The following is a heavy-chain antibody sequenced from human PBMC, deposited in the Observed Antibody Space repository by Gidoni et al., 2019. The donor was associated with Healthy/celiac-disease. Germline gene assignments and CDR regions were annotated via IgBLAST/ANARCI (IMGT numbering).Heavy chain of an antibody. V-gene: IGHV6-1*01. CDR3: ARAGLISKQKVWFGESFGMDV. Sequence: QVQLQHTGPGLVKPSQTLSLTCAIPGNRVASNSAARTWIRQSPSRGLEWLGRTYYRSKWYNDYAVSVKSRLTIHPDTSKTQFSLQLISVTPEYTAVYYCARAGLISKQKVWFGESFGMDVWGHGTTVTVSS. CDR2: TYYRSKWYN. D-gene: IGHD3-10*01. CDR1: GNRVASNSAA. J-gene: IGHJ6*02.